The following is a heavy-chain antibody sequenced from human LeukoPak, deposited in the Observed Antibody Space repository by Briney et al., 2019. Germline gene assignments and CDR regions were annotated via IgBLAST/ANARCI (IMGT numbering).Heavy chain of an antibody. V-gene: IGHV4-61*05. CDR1: GGSISSSSYY. D-gene: IGHD6-6*01. Sequence: SETLSLTCTVSGGSISSSSYYWGWIRQPPGKGLEWIGRIYTSGSTNYNPSLKSRVTMSVDTSKNQFSLKLSSVTAADTAVYYCARTLFSSSSYYYYYYMDVWGKGTTVTVSS. CDR2: IYTSGST. CDR3: ARTLFSSSSYYYYYYMDV. J-gene: IGHJ6*03.